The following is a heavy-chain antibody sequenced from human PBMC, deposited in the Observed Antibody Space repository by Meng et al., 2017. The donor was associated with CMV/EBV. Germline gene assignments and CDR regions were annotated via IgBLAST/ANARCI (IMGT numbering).Heavy chain of an antibody. CDR2: MNPNSGNT. CDR1: GYTFTSYD. V-gene: IGHV1-8*01. J-gene: IGHJ5*02. CDR3: ARGRPGIAARPGWFDP. Sequence: ASVKVSCKASGYTFTSYDINWVRQATGQGLEWMGWMNPNSGNTGYAQKFQGRVTMTRNTSIGTAYMELSSLRSEDTAVYYCARGRPGIAARPGWFDPWGQGTLVTVSS. D-gene: IGHD6-6*01.